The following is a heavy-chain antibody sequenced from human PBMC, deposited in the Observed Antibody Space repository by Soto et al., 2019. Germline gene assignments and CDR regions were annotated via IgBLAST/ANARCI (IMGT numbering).Heavy chain of an antibody. Sequence: GESLKISCRGSGYNFNTFWISWVRQTPGKGLEWIGIIYPGDSDTRYNPSFQGQVTLSVDKSISTAFLQWSGLKASDTAIYYCARQGSLLGANHAPLDPWGQGPLVTVSS. CDR3: ARQGSLLGANHAPLDP. V-gene: IGHV5-51*01. CDR1: GYNFNTFW. CDR2: IYPGDSDT. J-gene: IGHJ5*02. D-gene: IGHD1-26*01.